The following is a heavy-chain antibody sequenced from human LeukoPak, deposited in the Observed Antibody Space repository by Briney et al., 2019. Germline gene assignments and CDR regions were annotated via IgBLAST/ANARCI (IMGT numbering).Heavy chain of an antibody. V-gene: IGHV4-59*12. CDR3: ARGRRFLEWLLHNNWFDP. CDR2: IYYSGST. CDR1: GGSMSPYH. Sequence: SETLSLTCTVSGGSMSPYHWGWIRQPPGKGLEWTGYIYYSGSTNYNPSLKSRVTISVDTSKNQFSLKLSSVTAADTAVYYCARGRRFLEWLLHNNWFDPWGQGTLVTVSS. J-gene: IGHJ5*02. D-gene: IGHD3-3*01.